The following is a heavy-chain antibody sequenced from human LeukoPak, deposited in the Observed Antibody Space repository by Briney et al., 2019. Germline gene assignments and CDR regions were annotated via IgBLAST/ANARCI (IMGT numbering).Heavy chain of an antibody. J-gene: IGHJ4*02. CDR3: AREDYDFWSGYFDY. CDR2: IYTSGST. CDR1: GGSISSGSYY. Sequence: SETLSLTCTVSGGSISSGSYYWSWIRQPAGKGLEWIGRIYTSGSTNYNPSLKSRVTISVDTSKNQLSLKLSSVTAADTAVYYCAREDYDFWSGYFDYWGQGTLVTVSS. D-gene: IGHD3-3*01. V-gene: IGHV4-61*02.